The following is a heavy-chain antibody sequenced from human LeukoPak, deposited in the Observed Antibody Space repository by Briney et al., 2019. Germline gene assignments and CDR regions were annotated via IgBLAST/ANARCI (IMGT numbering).Heavy chain of an antibody. V-gene: IGHV4-34*01. CDR2: INHSGST. CDR3: ARVFYDSSGSPDY. Sequence: SETLSLTCAVYGGSFSGYYWSWIRQPPGKGLEWIGEINHSGSTNYNPSLKSRVTISVDTSKNQFSLKLSSVTAADTAVYYCARVFYDSSGSPDYWGQGTLVTVSS. J-gene: IGHJ4*02. D-gene: IGHD3-22*01. CDR1: GGSFSGYY.